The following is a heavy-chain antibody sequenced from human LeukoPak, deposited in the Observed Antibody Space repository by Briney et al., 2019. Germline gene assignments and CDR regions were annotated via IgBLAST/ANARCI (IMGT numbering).Heavy chain of an antibody. D-gene: IGHD6-19*01. J-gene: IGHJ5*02. CDR2: ISYDGSNK. CDR3: AKARGPGYSSGWYVLHDWFDP. CDR1: GFTFSSYG. Sequence: GGSLRLSCAASGFTFSSYGVHWVRQAPGKGLEWVAVISYDGSNKYYADSVKGRFTISRDNSKNTLYLQMNSLRAEDTAAYYCAKARGPGYSSGWYVLHDWFDPWGQGTLVTVSS. V-gene: IGHV3-30*18.